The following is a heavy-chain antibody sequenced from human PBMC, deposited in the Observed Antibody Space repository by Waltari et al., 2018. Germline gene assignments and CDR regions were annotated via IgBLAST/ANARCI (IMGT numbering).Heavy chain of an antibody. CDR2: IIPILGIA. D-gene: IGHD3-22*01. CDR1: GGTFSSYA. J-gene: IGHJ3*02. V-gene: IGHV1-69*10. Sequence: QVQLVQSGAEVKKPGSSVKVSCKASGGTFSSYAISWVRQAPGQGLEWMGGIIPILGIANYAQKFQGRVTSTADKSTSTAYMELSSLRSEDTAVYYCARDGPGDSSGYGDAFDIWGQGTMVTVSS. CDR3: ARDGPGDSSGYGDAFDI.